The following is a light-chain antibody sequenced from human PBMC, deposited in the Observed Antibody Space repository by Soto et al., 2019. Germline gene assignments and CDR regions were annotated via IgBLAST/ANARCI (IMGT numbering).Light chain of an antibody. J-gene: IGLJ2*01. V-gene: IGLV1-51*02. CDR1: DSNIWYNS. Sequence: QSVLTQPPSVSAAPGQKITISCSGSDSNIWYNSVSWYQQLPGTAPKLLISENDERPSDLPDRLSASKSGTSATLGITGLQTGDEATYFCGTWDNGLSAVVFGGGTKLTVL. CDR2: END. CDR3: GTWDNGLSAVV.